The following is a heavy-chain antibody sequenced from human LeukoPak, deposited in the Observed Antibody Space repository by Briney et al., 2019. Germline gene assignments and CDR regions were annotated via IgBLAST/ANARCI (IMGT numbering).Heavy chain of an antibody. CDR3: AREGSDFWSGYSKGYFDY. V-gene: IGHV3-48*01. Sequence: PGGSLRLSCAVSGFTFSSYSMNWVRRAPGKGLVWVSYIGSSVSTRYYADSVKGRFTISRDNGKHSLYLQMNSLRAEDTAVYYCAREGSDFWSGYSKGYFDYWGQGTLVTVSS. D-gene: IGHD3-3*01. CDR2: IGSSVSTR. CDR1: GFTFSSYS. J-gene: IGHJ4*02.